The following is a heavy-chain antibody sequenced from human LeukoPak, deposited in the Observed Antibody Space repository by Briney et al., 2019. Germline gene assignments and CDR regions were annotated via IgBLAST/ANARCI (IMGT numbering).Heavy chain of an antibody. J-gene: IGHJ4*02. CDR2: ISSSSSYI. CDR3: ARDKCGGDCYFGLDY. CDR1: GFTFSSYS. Sequence: GGSLRLSCAASGFTFSSYSMNWVRQAPGKGLEWVSSISSSSSYIYYADSVKARFTISRDNAKNSLYLQMNSLRAEDTAVYYCARDKCGGDCYFGLDYWGQGTLVTVSS. V-gene: IGHV3-21*01. D-gene: IGHD2-21*02.